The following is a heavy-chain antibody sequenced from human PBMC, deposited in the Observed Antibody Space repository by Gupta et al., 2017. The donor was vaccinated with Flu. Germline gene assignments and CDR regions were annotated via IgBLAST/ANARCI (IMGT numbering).Heavy chain of an antibody. D-gene: IGHD3-3*01. CDR3: ARPGNDFWSGDYYYYGMDV. V-gene: IGHV1-8*01. CDR2: MNPNSGNT. Sequence: QVQLVQSGAEVKKPGASVKVSCKASGYTFASYDINWVRQATGQGLEWMGWMNPNSGNTGYAQKFQGRVTMTRNTSISTAYMELSSLRSEDTAVYYCARPGNDFWSGDYYYYGMDVWGQGTTVTVSS. J-gene: IGHJ6*02. CDR1: GYTFASYD.